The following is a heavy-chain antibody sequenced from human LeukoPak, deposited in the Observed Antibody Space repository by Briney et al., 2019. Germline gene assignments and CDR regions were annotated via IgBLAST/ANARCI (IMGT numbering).Heavy chain of an antibody. CDR2: MNPNSGNT. CDR3: ARGLVVPAARAMDV. Sequence: ASVKVSCKASGYTFTSYDINGVRQGPGQGVEWRGWMNPNSGNTDYAQKFQGRVTITRNTSISAAYMELSSLRSEDTAVYYCARGLVVPAARAMDVWGKGTTVTVSS. J-gene: IGHJ6*04. V-gene: IGHV1-8*03. D-gene: IGHD2-2*01. CDR1: GYTFTSYD.